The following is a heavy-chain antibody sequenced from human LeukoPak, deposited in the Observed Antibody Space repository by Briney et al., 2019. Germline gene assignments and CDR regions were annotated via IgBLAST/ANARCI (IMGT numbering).Heavy chain of an antibody. V-gene: IGHV3-30*04. CDR1: GFTFSSYA. CDR3: ARDADYGDFDWFDP. J-gene: IGHJ5*02. D-gene: IGHD4-17*01. Sequence: PGGSLRLSCAASGFTFSSYAIHWVRQAPGKGLEWVAVISYDGSNKYYADSVKGRFTISRDNSKNTLYLQMNSLRAEDTAVYYCARDADYGDFDWFDPWGQGTLVTVSS. CDR2: ISYDGSNK.